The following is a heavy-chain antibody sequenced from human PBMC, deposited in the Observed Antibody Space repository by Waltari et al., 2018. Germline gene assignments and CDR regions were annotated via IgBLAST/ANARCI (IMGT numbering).Heavy chain of an antibody. CDR2: IRSKPNRYGT. CDR3: TTLDKATMVVTGV. Sequence: EVQLVESGGGLVQPGGSLKLSCAASGFTFSGSAMPWGRQASGKGLEWVCRIRSKPNRYGTALDASVKGRFTISRDDSKNTAYLQMNSLKTEDTAVYYWTTLDKATMVVTGVWGQGTLVTVSS. D-gene: IGHD2-15*01. V-gene: IGHV3-73*02. J-gene: IGHJ4*02. CDR1: GFTFSGSA.